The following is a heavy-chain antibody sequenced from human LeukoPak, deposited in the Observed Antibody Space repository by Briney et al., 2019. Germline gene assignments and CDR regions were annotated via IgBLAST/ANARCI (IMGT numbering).Heavy chain of an antibody. V-gene: IGHV1-69*13. J-gene: IGHJ3*02. Sequence: SVKVSCKASGGTFSSYAISWVRQAPEQGLEWMGGIIPIFGTANYAQKFQGRVTITADESTSTAYMELSSLRSEDTAVYYCARTTVVTPSSHAFDIWGQGTMVTVSS. CDR1: GGTFSSYA. D-gene: IGHD4-23*01. CDR2: IIPIFGTA. CDR3: ARTTVVTPSSHAFDI.